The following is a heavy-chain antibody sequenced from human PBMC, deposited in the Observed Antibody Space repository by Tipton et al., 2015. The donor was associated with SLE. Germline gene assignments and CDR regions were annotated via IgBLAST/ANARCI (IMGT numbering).Heavy chain of an antibody. CDR2: IYTSGST. Sequence: GLVKPSETLSLTCTVSGGSISSYYWSWIRQPAGKGLEWIGRIYTSGSTNYNPSLKSRVTISVDTSKNQFSLKLSSVTAADTAVYYCARGRGYGDPEYFQHWGQGTLVPVSS. V-gene: IGHV4-4*07. CDR1: GGSISSYY. CDR3: ARGRGYGDPEYFQH. D-gene: IGHD4-17*01. J-gene: IGHJ1*01.